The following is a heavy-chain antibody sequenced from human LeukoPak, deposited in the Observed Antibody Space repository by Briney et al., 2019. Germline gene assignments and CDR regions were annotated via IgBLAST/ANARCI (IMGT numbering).Heavy chain of an antibody. V-gene: IGHV4-34*01. CDR3: ARLQGRTYYYGSGSNYYYMDV. CDR2: INHSGST. D-gene: IGHD3-10*01. J-gene: IGHJ6*03. Sequence: SETLSLTCAVYGGSFSGYYWSWIRQPPGKGLEWIGEINHSGSTNYNPSLKSRVTISVDTSKNQFSLKLSSVTAADTAVYYCARLQGRTYYYGSGSNYYYMDVWGKGTTVTVSS. CDR1: GGSFSGYY.